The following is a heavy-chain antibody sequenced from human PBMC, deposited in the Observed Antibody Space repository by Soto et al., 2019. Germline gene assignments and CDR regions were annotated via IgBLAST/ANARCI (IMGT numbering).Heavy chain of an antibody. V-gene: IGHV3-48*02. J-gene: IGHJ4*02. CDR1: GFTFSSYS. Sequence: EVQLVESGGGLVQPGGSLRLSCAASGFTFSSYSMNWVRQAPGKGLEWVSYISSSSSTIYYADSVKGRFSISRDNAKNSLYLHMNSLRDEDTALYYGATAMTTVTKVVDYWGQGTLVTVSS. CDR3: ATAMTTVTKVVDY. CDR2: ISSSSSTI. D-gene: IGHD4-17*01.